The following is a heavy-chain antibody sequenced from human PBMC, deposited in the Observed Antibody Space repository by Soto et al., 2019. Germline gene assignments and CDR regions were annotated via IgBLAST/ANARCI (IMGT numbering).Heavy chain of an antibody. CDR3: VVAAADYYYYGMDV. J-gene: IGHJ6*02. D-gene: IGHD6-13*01. V-gene: IGHV4-34*01. CDR1: GGSFSGYY. Sequence: SETLSLTCAVYGGSFSGYYWSWIRQPPGKGLEWIGEINHSGSTNYNPSLKSRVTISVDTSKNQFSLKLSSVTAADTAVYYCVVAAADYYYYGMDVWGQGTTVTVSS. CDR2: INHSGST.